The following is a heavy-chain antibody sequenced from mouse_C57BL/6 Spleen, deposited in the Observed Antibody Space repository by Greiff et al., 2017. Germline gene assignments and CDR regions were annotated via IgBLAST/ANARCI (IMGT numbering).Heavy chain of an antibody. J-gene: IGHJ4*01. CDR3: ARAARSTDYYAMDY. D-gene: IGHD5-1*01. CDR1: GYTFTNYW. CDR2: IYPGGGYT. Sequence: QVQLQQSGAELVRPGTSVKMSCKASGYTFTNYWIGWAKQRPGHGLEWIGDIYPGGGYTNYNEKFKGKATLTADKSSSTAYMQFSSLTSEDSAIYYCARAARSTDYYAMDYWGQGTSVTVSS. V-gene: IGHV1-63*01.